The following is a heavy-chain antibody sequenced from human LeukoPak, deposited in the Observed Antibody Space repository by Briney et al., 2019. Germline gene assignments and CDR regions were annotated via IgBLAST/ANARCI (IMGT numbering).Heavy chain of an antibody. V-gene: IGHV3-21*01. D-gene: IGHD3-10*01. CDR2: ISSSSSYI. CDR1: GFTFSSYS. J-gene: IGHJ6*02. Sequence: GGSLRLSCAASGFTFSSYSMNWVRQAPGKGLEWVSSISSSSSYIYYADSVKGRFTISRDNAKNLLYLQMNSLRAEDTAVYYCASSFWTMVRGAHYGMDVWGQGTLVTVSS. CDR3: ASSFWTMVRGAHYGMDV.